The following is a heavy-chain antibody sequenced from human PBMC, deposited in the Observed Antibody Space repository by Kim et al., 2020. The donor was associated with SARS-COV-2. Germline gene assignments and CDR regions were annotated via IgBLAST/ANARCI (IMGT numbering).Heavy chain of an antibody. CDR3: ARYSGSYYPFFDY. D-gene: IGHD3-10*01. V-gene: IGHV4-4*02. Sequence: YTPSLKSRVTISEAKSKNQFSLKLSSVTAADTAVYYCARYSGSYYPFFDYWGQGTLVTVSS. J-gene: IGHJ4*02.